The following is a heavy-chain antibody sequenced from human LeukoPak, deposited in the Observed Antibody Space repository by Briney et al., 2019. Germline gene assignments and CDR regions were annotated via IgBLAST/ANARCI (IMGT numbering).Heavy chain of an antibody. D-gene: IGHD1-20*01. J-gene: IGHJ4*02. CDR2: ISSGSRTI. CDR1: GFSFSAYS. CDR3: ARESITGHRDFDY. V-gene: IGHV3-48*01. Sequence: GGPMLFSCVASGFSFSAYSMNSVRQAPGKGLEWASYISSGSRTIYYADSVRGRFTMSRDNAKNSLYLQMNSLRVEDTAVYYCARESITGHRDFDYWGQVTLVTVSS.